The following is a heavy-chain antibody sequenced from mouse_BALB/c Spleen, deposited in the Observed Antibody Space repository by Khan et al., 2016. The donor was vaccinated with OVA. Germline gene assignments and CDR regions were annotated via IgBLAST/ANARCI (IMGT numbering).Heavy chain of an antibody. CDR3: VRDGAYYRNGGWFAY. V-gene: IGHV1-4*01. CDR2: INPSNGYT. J-gene: IGHJ3*01. Sequence: VQLQESGAELARPGASVKMSCKASGYTFTSYTIHWIKLRPGQGLEWIGYINPSNGYTNYNQKFKDKATLTADKSSTTAYMQLSSLQSDDSAVYSCVRDGAYYRNGGWFAYWGQGTLVTVSA. D-gene: IGHD2-14*01. CDR1: GYTFTSYT.